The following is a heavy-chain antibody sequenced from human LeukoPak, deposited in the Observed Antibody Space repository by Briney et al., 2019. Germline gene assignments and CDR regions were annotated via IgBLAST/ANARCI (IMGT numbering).Heavy chain of an antibody. Sequence: SETLSLTCTVSGGSISSSSYYWGWLRQPPEKGLEWIGTFYYSGSTYYNPSLKSRVTISVDTSKNQFSLNLSSVTAADTAVYYCVRRVKPTVTFDYWGQGTLVTVSS. V-gene: IGHV4-39*01. J-gene: IGHJ4*02. D-gene: IGHD4-17*01. CDR3: VRRVKPTVTFDY. CDR1: GGSISSSSYY. CDR2: FYYSGST.